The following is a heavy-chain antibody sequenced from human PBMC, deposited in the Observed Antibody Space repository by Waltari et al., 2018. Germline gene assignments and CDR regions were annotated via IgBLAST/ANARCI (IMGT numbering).Heavy chain of an antibody. CDR2: ISWNRGSI. CDR3: AKDLGRQQLLGGDAFDI. Sequence: EVQLVESGGGLVQPGRSLRLSCAASGFTFDDYAMHWVRQAPGKGLEWVSGISWNRGSIGYADSVKGRFTISRDNAKNSLYLQMNSLRAEDTALYYCAKDLGRQQLLGGDAFDIWGQGTMVTVSS. CDR1: GFTFDDYA. D-gene: IGHD6-13*01. V-gene: IGHV3-9*01. J-gene: IGHJ3*02.